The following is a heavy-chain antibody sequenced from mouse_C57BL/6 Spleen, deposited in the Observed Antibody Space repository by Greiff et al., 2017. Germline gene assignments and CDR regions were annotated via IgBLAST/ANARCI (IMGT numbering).Heavy chain of an antibody. V-gene: IGHV5-17*01. D-gene: IGHD1-1*01. J-gene: IGHJ2*01. Sequence: DVKLQESGGGLVKPGGSLKLSCAASGFTFSDYGMHWVRQAPEKGLEWVAYISSGSSTIYYADTVEGRFTISRDNAKNTLFLQMTSLRSEDTAMYYCARGSSHYFDYWGQGTTLTVSS. CDR1: GFTFSDYG. CDR2: ISSGSSTI. CDR3: ARGSSHYFDY.